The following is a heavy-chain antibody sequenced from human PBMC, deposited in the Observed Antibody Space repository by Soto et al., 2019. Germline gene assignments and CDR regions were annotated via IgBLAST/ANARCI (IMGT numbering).Heavy chain of an antibody. CDR3: ARGGGVGVAGSAAFDM. V-gene: IGHV1-2*02. J-gene: IGHJ3*02. D-gene: IGHD3-3*01. CDR2: INPATGAA. CDR1: GYPVTAYY. Sequence: QLHLVQSGAVVKKPGASVTVSCSASGYPVTAYYMHWVRQAPGRGLEWMGGINPATGAAKYTQPFQGRVTMTRATSTSTFFMELSGLTSEDTAVFYCARGGGVGVAGSAAFDMWGQGTVVTVSS.